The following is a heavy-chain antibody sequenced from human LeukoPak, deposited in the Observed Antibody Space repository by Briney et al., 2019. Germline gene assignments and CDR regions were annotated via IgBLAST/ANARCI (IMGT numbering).Heavy chain of an antibody. Sequence: PGGSLRLSCAASGFTFSDYYMSWIRQAPRKGLEWVSYISSSGSTIYYADSVKGRFTISRDNAKNSLYLQMNSLRAEDTAVYYCARLRSSSFYYYYMDVWGKGTTVTVSS. J-gene: IGHJ6*03. D-gene: IGHD6-6*01. V-gene: IGHV3-11*01. CDR3: ARLRSSSFYYYYMDV. CDR1: GFTFSDYY. CDR2: ISSSGSTI.